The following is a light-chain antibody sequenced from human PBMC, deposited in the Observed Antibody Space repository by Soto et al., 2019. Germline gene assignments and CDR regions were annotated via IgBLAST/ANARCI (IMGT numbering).Light chain of an antibody. Sequence: IQMTQSPSSLSASVGDRVTITCRASQSISSYLNWYQQKPGKAPKLLIYAASSLQSGVPSRFSGSRSGTDFTLIISDLQPEDFATYYCQQSYSTPPYTFGQGTKVDIK. CDR1: QSISSY. CDR3: QQSYSTPPYT. V-gene: IGKV1-39*01. J-gene: IGKJ2*01. CDR2: AAS.